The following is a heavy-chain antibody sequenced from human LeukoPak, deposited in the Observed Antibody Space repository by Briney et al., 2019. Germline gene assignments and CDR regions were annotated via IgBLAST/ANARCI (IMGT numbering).Heavy chain of an antibody. D-gene: IGHD5-24*01. CDR1: GYTFTSYT. J-gene: IGHJ4*02. V-gene: IGHV1-3*01. Sequence: GASVKVSCTASGYTFTSYTLHWVRQAPGQRLEWMGWINAGNANTKYSQKFQGRVTITRDTSASTAYMELSSLRSEDTAVYYCARIEFDYWGQGTLVTVSS. CDR3: ARIEFDY. CDR2: INAGNANT.